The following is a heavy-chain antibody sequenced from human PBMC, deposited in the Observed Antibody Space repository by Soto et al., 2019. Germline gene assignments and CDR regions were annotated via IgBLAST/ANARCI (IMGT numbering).Heavy chain of an antibody. J-gene: IGHJ6*02. CDR1: GGSISSGGYY. Sequence: TLSLTCTVSGGSISSGGYYWSWIRQHPGKGLEWIGYIYYSGSTYYNPPLRSRVTISVDTSKDQFSLNLNSVTEADTAVYYGERSKNNYYSMDVWGQGTTVTVSS. V-gene: IGHV4-31*03. CDR3: ERSKNNYYSMDV. CDR2: IYYSGST.